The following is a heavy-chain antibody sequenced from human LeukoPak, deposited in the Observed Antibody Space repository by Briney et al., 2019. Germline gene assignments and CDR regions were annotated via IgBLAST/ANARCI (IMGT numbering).Heavy chain of an antibody. CDR1: GGSISSGSYY. J-gene: IGHJ4*02. Sequence: PSETLSLTCTVSGGSISSGSYYWSWLRQPAGKGLEWIGRIYTSGSTNYNPSLKSRVTISVDTSKNQFSPKLSSVTAADSAVYYCARARYGGRFDYWGQGTLVTVSS. CDR2: IYTSGST. V-gene: IGHV4-61*02. D-gene: IGHD4-17*01. CDR3: ARARYGGRFDY.